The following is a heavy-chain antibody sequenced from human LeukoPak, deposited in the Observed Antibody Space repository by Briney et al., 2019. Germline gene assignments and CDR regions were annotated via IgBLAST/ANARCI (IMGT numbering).Heavy chain of an antibody. V-gene: IGHV5-51*01. CDR3: ASRTHDSSGWNSRNYFDY. Sequence: GESLKISCKGSGYSFTSYWIGWVRQMPGKGLEWMGIIYPGDSDTRYSPSFQGQVTISADKSISTAYLQWSSLKASDTAMYYCASRTHDSSGWNSRNYFDYWGQGTLVTVSS. D-gene: IGHD6-19*01. CDR2: IYPGDSDT. CDR1: GYSFTSYW. J-gene: IGHJ4*02.